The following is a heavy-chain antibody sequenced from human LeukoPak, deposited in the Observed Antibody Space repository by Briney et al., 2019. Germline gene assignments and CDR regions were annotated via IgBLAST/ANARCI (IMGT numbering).Heavy chain of an antibody. CDR3: AADSRSGYAFDY. D-gene: IGHD5-12*01. CDR2: IVVGSGNT. J-gene: IGHJ4*02. Sequence: ASVKVSCKASGFTFTSSAVQWVRQARGQRLERIGWIVVGSGNTNYAQKFQERVTITRDMSTSTAYMELSSLRSEDTAVYYCAADSRSGYAFDYWGQGTLVTVSS. V-gene: IGHV1-58*01. CDR1: GFTFTSSA.